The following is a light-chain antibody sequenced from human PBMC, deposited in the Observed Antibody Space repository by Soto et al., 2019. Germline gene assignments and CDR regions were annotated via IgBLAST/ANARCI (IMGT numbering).Light chain of an antibody. Sequence: QSVLTQPASVSGSPGQSIIISCTGTSSDVGGYNYVSWYQQHPGKAPKLMIYEVSNRPSGVSNRFSGSKSGNTASLTISGLQAEDEADYYCSSYTSSSTLCVFGTGTKVTVL. CDR3: SSYTSSSTLCV. J-gene: IGLJ1*01. CDR1: SSDVGGYNY. CDR2: EVS. V-gene: IGLV2-14*01.